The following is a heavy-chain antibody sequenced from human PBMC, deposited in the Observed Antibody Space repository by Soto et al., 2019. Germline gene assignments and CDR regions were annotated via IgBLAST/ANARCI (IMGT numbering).Heavy chain of an antibody. J-gene: IGHJ3*02. V-gene: IGHV3-23*01. CDR2: ISGSGGST. D-gene: IGHD3-10*01. Sequence: GGSLRLSCAASGFTFSSYAMSWVRQAPGKGLEWVSAISGSGGSTYYADSVKGRFTISRDNSKNTLYLQMNSLRAEDTAVYYCAKSGGYYYGSGSYPFDAFDIWGQGTMVTVSS. CDR1: GFTFSSYA. CDR3: AKSGGYYYGSGSYPFDAFDI.